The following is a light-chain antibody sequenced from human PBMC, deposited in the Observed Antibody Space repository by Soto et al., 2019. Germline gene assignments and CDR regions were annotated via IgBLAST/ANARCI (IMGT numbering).Light chain of an antibody. Sequence: QSALTQPPSASGSPGQSVTISCTGTSSDVGAYNYVSWYQQHPGKAPKLMIYDVTKRPSWVPDRFSGSKSGNTASLTVSGLQAEDEADYYCISYAGSSIWVFGGGTKLTVL. CDR1: SSDVGAYNY. CDR3: ISYAGSSIWV. CDR2: DVT. J-gene: IGLJ3*02. V-gene: IGLV2-8*01.